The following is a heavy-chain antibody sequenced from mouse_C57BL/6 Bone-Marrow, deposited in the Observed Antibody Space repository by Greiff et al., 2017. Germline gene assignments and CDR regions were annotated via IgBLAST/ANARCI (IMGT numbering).Heavy chain of an antibody. Sequence: VKLVESGPGLVKPSQSLFLTCSITGFPITSGYYWIWIRQSPGKPLEWMGYITHSGETFYNSSLPSPISITRETSNNQFFLQVNSVTTEDTAMYYCAGEPYDYGGFAYWGQGTLVTVSA. V-gene: IGHV12-3*01. D-gene: IGHD2-4*01. CDR3: AGEPYDYGGFAY. CDR2: ITHSGET. CDR1: GFPITSGYY. J-gene: IGHJ3*01.